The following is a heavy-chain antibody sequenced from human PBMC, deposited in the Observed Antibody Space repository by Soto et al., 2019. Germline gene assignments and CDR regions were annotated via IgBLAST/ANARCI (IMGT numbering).Heavy chain of an antibody. J-gene: IGHJ6*02. V-gene: IGHV4-39*01. CDR1: GGSISSSSYY. CDR3: ATLSKNPAHYFYGMDV. Sequence: SETLSLTCTVSGGSISSSSYYWGWIRQPPGKGLEWIGSIYYSGSTYYNPSLKSRVTISVDTSKNQFSLKLSSVTVADTAVYYCATLSKNPAHYFYGMDVWGQGTTVTVSS. CDR2: IYYSGST. D-gene: IGHD3-16*02.